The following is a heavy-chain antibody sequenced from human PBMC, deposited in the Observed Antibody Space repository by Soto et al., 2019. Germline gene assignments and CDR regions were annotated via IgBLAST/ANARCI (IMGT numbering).Heavy chain of an antibody. CDR1: GGSIANSSYY. Sequence: SETLSLTCTVSGGSIANSSYYWAWIRQPPGKGLEWIGTIYYSGSTNYNPSLKSRVTMSVDTSKNQFSLKLSSVTAADTAVYYCARVELITFGGVIVPRGAFDIWGQGTMVTVSS. J-gene: IGHJ3*02. CDR2: IYYSGST. V-gene: IGHV4-39*07. CDR3: ARVELITFGGVIVPRGAFDI. D-gene: IGHD3-16*02.